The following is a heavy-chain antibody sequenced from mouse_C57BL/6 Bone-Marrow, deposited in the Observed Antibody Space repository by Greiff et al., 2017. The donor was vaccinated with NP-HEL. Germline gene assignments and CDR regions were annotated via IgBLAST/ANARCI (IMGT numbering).Heavy chain of an antibody. Sequence: VQLQQSGAELARPGASVKLSCKASGYTFTSYGISWVKQRTGQGLEWIGEIYPRSGNTYYNEKFKGKATLTADKSSSTAYMELRSLTSEDSAVYFCAREVLRPYWHFDVWGTGTTVTVSS. CDR1: GYTFTSYG. D-gene: IGHD1-2*01. CDR3: AREVLRPYWHFDV. V-gene: IGHV1-81*01. J-gene: IGHJ1*03. CDR2: IYPRSGNT.